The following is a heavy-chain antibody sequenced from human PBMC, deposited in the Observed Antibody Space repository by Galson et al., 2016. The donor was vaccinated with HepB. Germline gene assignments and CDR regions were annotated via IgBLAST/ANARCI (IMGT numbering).Heavy chain of an antibody. CDR2: INSDGSST. J-gene: IGHJ5*02. CDR1: GFTFSTYW. Sequence: SLRLSCAASGFTFSTYWMHWVRQAPGKGLVWVSRINSDGSSTGFADSVKGRFTISRDNSKNTLYLEMNSLRAEDTAVYYCTTVHSSWFYISWGQGTLVTVSS. V-gene: IGHV3-74*01. CDR3: TTVHSSWFYIS. D-gene: IGHD3-10*01.